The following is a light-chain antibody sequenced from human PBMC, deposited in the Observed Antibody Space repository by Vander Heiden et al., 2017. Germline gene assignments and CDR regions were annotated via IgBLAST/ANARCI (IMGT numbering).Light chain of an antibody. V-gene: IGLV1-47*02. CDR3: AAWDDSLSKV. Sequence: QSVLTQPPSASGTPGQRVTISCSGSSSNIGSHYVYWYQQLPGTAPKLLIYSNNQRPSGVPDRFSGSKSGTSASLAISGLRSEDEADYYCAAWDDSLSKVFGGGTKLTGL. J-gene: IGLJ3*02. CDR1: SSNIGSHY. CDR2: SNN.